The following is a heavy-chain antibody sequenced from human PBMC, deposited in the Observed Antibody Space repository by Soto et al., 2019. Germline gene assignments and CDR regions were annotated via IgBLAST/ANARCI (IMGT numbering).Heavy chain of an antibody. CDR3: ARDMAEMATNEGAFEI. J-gene: IGHJ3*02. D-gene: IGHD5-12*01. V-gene: IGHV1-69*06. CDR2: IIPIFGTA. CDR1: GGTFGSYA. Sequence: SVKVSCKASGGTFGSYAISWVRQAPGQGLEWMGGIIPIFGTANYAQKFQGRVTITADKSTSTAYMELSSLRSEDTAVYYCARDMAEMATNEGAFEIWGQGTMVTVSS.